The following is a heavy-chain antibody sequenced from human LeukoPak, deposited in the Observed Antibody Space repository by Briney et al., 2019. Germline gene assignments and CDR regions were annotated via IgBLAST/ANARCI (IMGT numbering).Heavy chain of an antibody. CDR3: AKDNIRGCSSTSCSHDY. D-gene: IGHD2-2*01. J-gene: IGHJ4*02. V-gene: IGHV3-23*01. Sequence: PGGSLRLSCAASGFTFSSYAMSWVRQAPGKGLEWVSAISGSGGSTNYADSVKGRFTISRDNSKNTLYLQMNSLRAEDTAVYYCAKDNIRGCSSTSCSHDYWGQGTLVTVSS. CDR2: ISGSGGST. CDR1: GFTFSSYA.